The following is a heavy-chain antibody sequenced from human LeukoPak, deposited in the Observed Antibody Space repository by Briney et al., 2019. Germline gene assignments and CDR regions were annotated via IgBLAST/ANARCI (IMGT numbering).Heavy chain of an antibody. CDR3: AKTTAGYSSGRYPGWPVDC. D-gene: IGHD6-19*01. V-gene: IGHV3-23*01. CDR2: ISGSGGST. CDR1: GFSFRSYA. Sequence: GGSLRLSCGASGFSFRSYAMYWVHQDPRKGLEWLTGISGSGGSTYYAHSVKGRFTISRDNSRNTVYLQMHSLRAEDTAVYYCAKTTAGYSSGRYPGWPVDCWGQGTLVTVSS. J-gene: IGHJ4*02.